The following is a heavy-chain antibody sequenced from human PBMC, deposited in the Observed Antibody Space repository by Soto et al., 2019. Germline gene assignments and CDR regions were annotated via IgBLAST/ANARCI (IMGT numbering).Heavy chain of an antibody. CDR3: ARDRTYYYDSSIDY. CDR2: INHSGST. CDR1: GGSFSGYY. Sequence: QVQLQQWGAGLLKPSETLSLTCAVYGGSFSGYYWSWIRQPPGKGLEWIGEINHSGSTNYNPSLKSRVTXXVXTXXNQFSLKLSSVTAADTAVYYCARDRTYYYDSSIDYWGQGTLVTVSS. V-gene: IGHV4-34*01. D-gene: IGHD3-22*01. J-gene: IGHJ4*02.